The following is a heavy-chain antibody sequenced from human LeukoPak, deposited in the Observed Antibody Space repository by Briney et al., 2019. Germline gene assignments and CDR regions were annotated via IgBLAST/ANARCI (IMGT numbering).Heavy chain of an antibody. CDR1: GFTSGDYA. Sequence: GGSLRLSCTASGFTSGDYAMSWIRQAPGKGLEWVGFIRGKAYGETADYAASVKGRFTISGDDSKAIAYLQMNSLKTEDTAVYHCTRDRGAYNLYDYWGQGTLVTVSS. D-gene: IGHD1-1*01. CDR3: TRDRGAYNLYDY. J-gene: IGHJ4*02. CDR2: IRGKAYGETA. V-gene: IGHV3-49*03.